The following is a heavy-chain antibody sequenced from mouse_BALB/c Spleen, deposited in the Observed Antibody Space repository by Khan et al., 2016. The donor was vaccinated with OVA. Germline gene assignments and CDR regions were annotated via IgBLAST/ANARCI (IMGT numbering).Heavy chain of an antibody. V-gene: IGHV14-3*02. CDR1: GLNITDTY. CDR2: IDPPNGNT. CDR3: ARMARK. Sequence: VQLKQSGAELVKPGATVKLSCTASGLNITDTYIHWLQQWPEKGLEWIGRIDPPNGNTKYAPNFQGKATITADTSSNTAYLQLNSVTSEDAAVYYCARMARKWGQGTTLTVSS. J-gene: IGHJ2*01.